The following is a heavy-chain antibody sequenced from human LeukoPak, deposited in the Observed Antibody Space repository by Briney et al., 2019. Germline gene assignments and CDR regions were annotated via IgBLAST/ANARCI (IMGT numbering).Heavy chain of an antibody. CDR3: ITPYVWGSYRYDY. V-gene: IGHV3-15*01. CDR1: GFTFSNAW. CDR2: IKSKTDGGTT. D-gene: IGHD3-16*02. J-gene: IGHJ4*02. Sequence: PGGSLRLSCAASGFTFSNAWMSWVRQAPGKGLEWVGRIKSKTDGGTTDYAAPVKGRFTISRDDSKNTLYLQMNSLKTEDTAVYCCITPYVWGSYRYDYWGQGTLVTVSS.